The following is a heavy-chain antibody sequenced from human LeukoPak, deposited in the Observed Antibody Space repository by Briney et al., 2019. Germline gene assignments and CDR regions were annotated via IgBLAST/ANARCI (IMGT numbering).Heavy chain of an antibody. CDR2: ISGSGGSK. Sequence: GGSLRLSCAASGFTFSSYAMSWVRQAPGKGLEWVSAISGSGGSKYYADSVKGRFTISRDNSKNSLYLQMNSLRAEDTAVYYCAKNYSPWYGYLDYWGQGTLVTVSS. D-gene: IGHD2-21*01. CDR3: AKNYSPWYGYLDY. CDR1: GFTFSSYA. V-gene: IGHV3-23*01. J-gene: IGHJ4*02.